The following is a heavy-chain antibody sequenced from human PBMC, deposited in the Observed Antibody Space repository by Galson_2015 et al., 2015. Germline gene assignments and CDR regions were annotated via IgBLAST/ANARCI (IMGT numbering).Heavy chain of an antibody. J-gene: IGHJ4*02. Sequence: SLRLSCAASGFTFSSYSMDWVRQAPGKGLEWVSSISSSSSYIYYADSVKGRFTISRDNAKNSLYLQMNSLRAEDTAVYYCARDTIIGWLHSPDYFDYWGQGTLVTVSS. CDR3: ARDTIIGWLHSPDYFDY. CDR1: GFTFSSYS. CDR2: ISSSSSYI. D-gene: IGHD5-24*01. V-gene: IGHV3-21*01.